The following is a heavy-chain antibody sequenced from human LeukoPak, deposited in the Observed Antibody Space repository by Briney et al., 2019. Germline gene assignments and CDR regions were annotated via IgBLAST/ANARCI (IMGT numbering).Heavy chain of an antibody. D-gene: IGHD5-18*01. J-gene: IGHJ3*02. CDR3: AVNSYAKDAFDI. V-gene: IGHV4-38-2*01. CDR2: IYHSGST. Sequence: SETLFLTCAVSGYSISSGYYWGWIRQPPGKGLEWIGSIYHSGSTYYNPSLKSRVTISVDTSKNQFSLKLSSVTAADTAVYYCAVNSYAKDAFDIWGQGTMVTVSS. CDR1: GYSISSGYY.